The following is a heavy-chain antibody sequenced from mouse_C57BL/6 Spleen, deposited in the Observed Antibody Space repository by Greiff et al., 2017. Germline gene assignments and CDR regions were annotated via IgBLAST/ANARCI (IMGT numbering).Heavy chain of an antibody. V-gene: IGHV1-39*01. D-gene: IGHD1-1*01. Sequence: EVKLQESGPELVKPGASVKISCKASGYSFTDYNMNWVKQSNGKSLEWIGVINPNYGTTSYNQKFKGKATLTVDQSSSTAYMQLNSLTSEDSAVYYCARGIYYYGLADSNYFDYRGQGTTLTVSS. J-gene: IGHJ2*01. CDR2: INPNYGTT. CDR3: ARGIYYYGLADSNYFDY. CDR1: GYSFTDYN.